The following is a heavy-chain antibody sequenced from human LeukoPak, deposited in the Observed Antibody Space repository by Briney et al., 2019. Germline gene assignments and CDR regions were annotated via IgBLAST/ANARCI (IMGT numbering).Heavy chain of an antibody. CDR3: ARDTWEGSGSYWAD. J-gene: IGHJ4*02. D-gene: IGHD3-10*01. V-gene: IGHV4-4*07. Sequence: SETLSLTCSVFGRSITSYYWSWMRRPAGKGLEWIGRSYSSGITNYSPSLKRRVTMSVDTSKNQFSLKLTSVTAADTAAYYCARDTWEGSGSYWADCGQGTLVTVSS. CDR2: SYSSGIT. CDR1: GRSITSYY.